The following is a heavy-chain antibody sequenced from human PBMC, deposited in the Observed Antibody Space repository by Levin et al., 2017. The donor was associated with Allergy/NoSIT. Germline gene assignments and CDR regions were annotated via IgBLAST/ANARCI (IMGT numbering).Heavy chain of an antibody. D-gene: IGHD2-8*01. CDR2: IYYSGST. Sequence: GSLRLSCTVSGGSISSSSYYWGWIRQPPGKGLEWIGSIYYSGSTYYNPSLKSRVTISVDTSKNQFSLKLSSVTAADTAVYYCASGKLETMVYALYFYYWGQGTLVTVSS. V-gene: IGHV4-39*07. CDR1: GGSISSSSYY. J-gene: IGHJ4*02. CDR3: ASGKLETMVYALYFYY.